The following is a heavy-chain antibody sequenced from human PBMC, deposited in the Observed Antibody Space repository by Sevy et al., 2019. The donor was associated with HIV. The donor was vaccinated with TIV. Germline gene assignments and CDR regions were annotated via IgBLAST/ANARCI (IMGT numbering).Heavy chain of an antibody. D-gene: IGHD2-15*01. CDR1: GGSISSGGYY. Sequence: SETLSLTCTVSGGSISSGGYYWSWIRQHPGKCLEWIGYIYYSGSTYYNPSLKSRVTISVDTSKNQFSLKLSSVTAADTAVYYCARVVVAATYYFDYWGQRTLVTVSS. V-gene: IGHV4-31*03. J-gene: IGHJ4*02. CDR3: ARVVVAATYYFDY. CDR2: IYYSGST.